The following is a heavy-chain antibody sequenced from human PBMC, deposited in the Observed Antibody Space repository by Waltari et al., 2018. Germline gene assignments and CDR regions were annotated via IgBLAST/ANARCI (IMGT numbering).Heavy chain of an antibody. CDR3: ARGGPCVGGDCYDAFDI. J-gene: IGHJ3*02. V-gene: IGHV6-1*01. CDR1: GDSVSSSRVA. CDR2: TKHRSKWFN. Sequence: QLQQSGPRLVKPSQTLSLTCDISGDSVSSSRVAWNWIRQSTSRGLEWLGRTKHRSKWFNAVEVFVKSRITSDPDTSRGRFALQLNSGTPEDTAVYDCARGGPCVGGDCYDAFDIWGQGTVVTVSS. D-gene: IGHD2-21*02.